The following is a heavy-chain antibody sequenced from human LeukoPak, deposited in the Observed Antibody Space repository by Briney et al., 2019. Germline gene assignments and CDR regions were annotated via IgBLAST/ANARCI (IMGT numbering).Heavy chain of an antibody. Sequence: ASVKVSCKASGYTFTRYYMHWVRQAPGQGLEWMGWINPNSGGTNYAQKFQGRVTMTRDTSISTAYMELSRLRSDDTAVYYCAREGYSSGWSGMVYWGQGTLVTVSS. CDR1: GYTFTRYY. J-gene: IGHJ4*02. V-gene: IGHV1-2*02. D-gene: IGHD6-19*01. CDR2: INPNSGGT. CDR3: AREGYSSGWSGMVY.